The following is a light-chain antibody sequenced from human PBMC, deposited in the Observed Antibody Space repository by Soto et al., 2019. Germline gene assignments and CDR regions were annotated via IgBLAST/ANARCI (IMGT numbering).Light chain of an antibody. V-gene: IGKV1D-13*01. CDR1: QGSSSA. J-gene: IGKJ4*01. CDR2: DAS. Sequence: AIQLTQSPSSLSASVGDRVTITCRASQGSSSALAWYQQKPGKPPKLLIYDASSLESGVPSRFSGSESGTDFTLTISSLQPEDFATYYCQQFNNYLITFGGGTKVEIK. CDR3: QQFNNYLIT.